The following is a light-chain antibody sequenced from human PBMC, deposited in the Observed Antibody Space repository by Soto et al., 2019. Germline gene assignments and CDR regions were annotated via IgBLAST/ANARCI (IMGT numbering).Light chain of an antibody. Sequence: DIVMTQSPDSLAVSLGERATINCKSSQSVLYSSNNKNYLAWYQQKPGQPPKLLIYWASTRESGVPDRFSGSGSGTDFTLTISSLQAEDVAVYYCHQYYSTPPTFGQGTKLEIK. J-gene: IGKJ2*01. V-gene: IGKV4-1*01. CDR3: HQYYSTPPT. CDR1: QSVLYSSNNKNY. CDR2: WAS.